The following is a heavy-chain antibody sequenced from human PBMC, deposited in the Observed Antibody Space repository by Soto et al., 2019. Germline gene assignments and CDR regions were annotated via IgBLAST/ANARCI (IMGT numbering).Heavy chain of an antibody. J-gene: IGHJ4*02. V-gene: IGHV4-31*03. CDR3: ARVSDYYDSSGFDY. CDR2: IYYSGST. D-gene: IGHD3-22*01. Sequence: SETLSLTCTVSGGSISSAGYYWSWILQHRGKGLEWIGYIYYSGSTYYNPSLKSRVTISVDTSKNQFSLKLSSVTAADTAVYYCARVSDYYDSSGFDYWGQGTLVTVSS. CDR1: GGSISSAGYY.